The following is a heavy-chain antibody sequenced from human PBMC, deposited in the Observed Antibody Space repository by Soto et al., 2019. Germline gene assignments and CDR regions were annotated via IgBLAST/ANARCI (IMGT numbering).Heavy chain of an antibody. CDR2: IYYTGNT. Sequence: QVQLQESGPGLVKPSQTLSLTCTVSGGSIRSDDYYWSWIRQHPGKGLEWIGYIYYTGNTNYNPSLQSRVTISMDTSKNPFSLKLSSVNAADTAVYYCVRDRSNAPDYFDYWGQGTLVTVSS. CDR3: VRDRSNAPDYFDY. V-gene: IGHV4-30-4*01. CDR1: GGSIRSDDYY. D-gene: IGHD2-15*01. J-gene: IGHJ4*02.